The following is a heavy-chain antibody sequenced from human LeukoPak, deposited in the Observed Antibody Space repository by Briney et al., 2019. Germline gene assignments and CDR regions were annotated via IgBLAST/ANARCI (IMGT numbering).Heavy chain of an antibody. CDR3: ARENSGGSAFYY. V-gene: IGHV3-7*01. D-gene: IGHD3-16*01. CDR2: ITQGGSEK. J-gene: IGHJ4*02. CDR1: EFTFSIYW. Sequence: PGGSLRLSCAASEFTFSIYWMSWVRQAPGKWLEWVANITQGGSEKYYVDSVKGRSTISRDNAKNSLYLQMNNLRADDTAVYYCARENSGGSAFYYRGQGTLVTVYS.